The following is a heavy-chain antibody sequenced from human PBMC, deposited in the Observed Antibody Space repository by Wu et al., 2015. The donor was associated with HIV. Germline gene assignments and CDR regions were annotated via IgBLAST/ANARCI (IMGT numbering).Heavy chain of an antibody. V-gene: IGHV1-18*01. Sequence: VKVSCKTSGFSFTTYGISWVRQAPGQGLEWMGWISAYNGNTNYAQKLQGRVTMTTDTSTSTAYMELRSLRSDDTAVYYCAGGGGSGSFAFDIWGQGTMVTVSS. J-gene: IGHJ3*02. D-gene: IGHD3-10*01. CDR2: ISAYNGNT. CDR1: GFSFTTYG. CDR3: AGGGGSGSFAFDI.